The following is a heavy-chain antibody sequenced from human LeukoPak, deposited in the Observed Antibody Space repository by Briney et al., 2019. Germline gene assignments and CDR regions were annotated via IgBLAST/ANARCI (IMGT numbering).Heavy chain of an antibody. D-gene: IGHD3-10*01. CDR2: IYSGGST. CDR3: ARGVYGSGSYRLDY. J-gene: IGHJ4*02. CDR1: XFTVXXXY. Sequence: RLXXAXXXFTVXXXYMXXVRXAXXXXXXXVSVIYSGGSTYYADSVKGRFTISRDNSKNTLYLQMNSLRAEDTAVYYCARGVYGSGSYRLDYWGQGTLVTVSS. V-gene: IGHV3-53*01.